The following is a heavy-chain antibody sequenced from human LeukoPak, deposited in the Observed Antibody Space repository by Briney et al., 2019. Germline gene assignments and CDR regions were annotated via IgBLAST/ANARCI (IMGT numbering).Heavy chain of an antibody. CDR1: GFDFADYA. V-gene: IGHV3-43D*04. CDR3: AKDIRAGAYAFDI. Sequence: GGSLRISCAASGFDFADYAMHWVRQAPGKGLEWVSLISWDGGSTYYADSVKGRFTISRDNSKNSLYLQMNSLRAEDTALYYCAKDIRAGAYAFDIWGQGTMVTVSS. CDR2: ISWDGGST. D-gene: IGHD3-10*01. J-gene: IGHJ3*02.